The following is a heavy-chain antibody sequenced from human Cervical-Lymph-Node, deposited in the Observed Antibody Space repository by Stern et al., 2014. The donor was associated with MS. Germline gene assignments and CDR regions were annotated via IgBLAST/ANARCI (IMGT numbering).Heavy chain of an antibody. CDR3: AKLSSTSSPGMDV. V-gene: IGHV3-9*01. CDR1: GFTFDDYA. Sequence: EVQLEESGGGLVQPGRSLRLSCAASGFTFDDYAMHWVRQAPGKGLEWVSGISWNSGSIGYADSVKGRFTISRDNAKNSLYLQMNSLRAEDTALYYCAKLSSTSSPGMDVWGQGTTVTVSS. J-gene: IGHJ6*02. D-gene: IGHD2-2*01. CDR2: ISWNSGSI.